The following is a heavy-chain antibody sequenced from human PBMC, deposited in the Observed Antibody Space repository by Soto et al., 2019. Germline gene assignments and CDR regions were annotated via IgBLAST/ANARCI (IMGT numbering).Heavy chain of an antibody. Sequence: HVPLVQSGTEVKKPGASVRVSCMVSGYPFTTYYIHWVRQAPGQGLEWMGWIDPRSGGTVYEQKFQGRVTMTRDTSISTVYMDLSGLTSDDTALYYCATDDYGIFPYWGQGSLVTVSS. CDR1: GYPFTTYY. D-gene: IGHD3-10*01. CDR3: ATDDYGIFPY. CDR2: IDPRSGGT. V-gene: IGHV1-2*02. J-gene: IGHJ4*02.